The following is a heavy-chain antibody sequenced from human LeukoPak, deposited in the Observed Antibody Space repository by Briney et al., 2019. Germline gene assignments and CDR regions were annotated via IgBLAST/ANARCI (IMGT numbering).Heavy chain of an antibody. CDR1: GGSFSGYY. CDR2: INHSGST. V-gene: IGHV4-34*01. D-gene: IGHD3-22*01. Sequence: SETLSLTCAVYGGSFSGYYWSWIRQPPGKGLEWIGEINHSGSTNYNPSLKSRVTISVDTSKNQFSLKLSSVTAADTAVYYCARDVKATYYDSSGYYYAPTDYWGQGTLVTVSS. J-gene: IGHJ4*02. CDR3: ARDVKATYYDSSGYYYAPTDY.